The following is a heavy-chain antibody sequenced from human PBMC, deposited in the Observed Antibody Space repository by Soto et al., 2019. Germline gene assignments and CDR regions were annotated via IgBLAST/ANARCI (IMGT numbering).Heavy chain of an antibody. J-gene: IGHJ6*02. D-gene: IGHD3-16*01. CDR2: IYHSGST. V-gene: IGHV4-30-2*01. CDR1: GGSISSGGYS. Sequence: QLQLQESGSGLVKPSQTLSLTCAVSGGSISSGGYSWSWIRQPPGKGLEWIGYIYHSGSTYYNPSLKRLLTIAVDRSKTQFSLKLSSVTAADTAVYYCARDSMSPPGEGRDVWGQGTTVTVSS. CDR3: ARDSMSPPGEGRDV.